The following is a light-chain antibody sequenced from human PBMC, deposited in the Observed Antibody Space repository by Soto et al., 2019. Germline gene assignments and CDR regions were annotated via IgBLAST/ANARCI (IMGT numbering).Light chain of an antibody. CDR3: SSCTSSSTYV. V-gene: IGLV2-14*01. J-gene: IGLJ1*01. Sequence: QSALTQPASLSGSPGQSITISCTGTISDVGGYNYVSWYQQHPGKAPKLMIYEVSNRPSGISNRFSGSKSGNTASLTISGLQAEDEADYYCSSCTSSSTYVFGTGTKVTVL. CDR1: ISDVGGYNY. CDR2: EVS.